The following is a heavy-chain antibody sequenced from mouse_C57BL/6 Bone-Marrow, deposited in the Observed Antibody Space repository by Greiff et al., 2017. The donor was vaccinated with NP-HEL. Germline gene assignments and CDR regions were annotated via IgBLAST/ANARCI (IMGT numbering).Heavy chain of an antibody. J-gene: IGHJ1*03. D-gene: IGHD2-1*01. CDR3: ARPIYYGNYGDWYFDV. V-gene: IGHV5-6*01. CDR2: ISSGGSYT. Sequence: EVKLVESGGDLVKPGGSLKLSCAASGFTFSSYGMSWVRQTPDKRLEWVATISSGGSYTYYPDSVKGRFTISRDNAKNTLYLQMSSLKSEDTAMYYCARPIYYGNYGDWYFDVWGTGTTVTVSS. CDR1: GFTFSSYG.